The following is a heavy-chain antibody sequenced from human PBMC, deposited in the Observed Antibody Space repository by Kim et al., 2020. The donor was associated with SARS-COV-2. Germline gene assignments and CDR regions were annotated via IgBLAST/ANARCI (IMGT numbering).Heavy chain of an antibody. CDR2: INWNGGST. D-gene: IGHD1-7*01. V-gene: IGHV3-20*01. J-gene: IGHJ5*02. CDR3: VRSSTGTTGGWFDP. Sequence: GGSLRLSCAASGFTFEDYGMGWVRQAPGKGLEWVSGINWNGGSTGYADSVKGRFTISRDNARNSLYLQMNSLRAEDTALYHCVRSSTGTTGGWFDPWGQGTLGTVSS. CDR1: GFTFEDYG.